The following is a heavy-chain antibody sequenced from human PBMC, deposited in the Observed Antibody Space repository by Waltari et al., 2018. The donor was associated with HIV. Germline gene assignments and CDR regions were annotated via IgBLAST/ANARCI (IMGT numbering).Heavy chain of an antibody. CDR1: GGSFSDYY. J-gene: IGHJ4*02. V-gene: IGHV4-34*01. Sequence: QEQVQQWGAGLLKPSETLSLTCAVDGGSFSDYYWSWIRQPPGKGLEWIGEINHRGSTNCNPSLKSRVSRAVDTSENSFFLWLTSVTAADTAVYYCVSGRFVAVVAATPDYWGQGTLVTVSS. D-gene: IGHD2-15*01. CDR3: VSGRFVAVVAATPDY. CDR2: INHRGST.